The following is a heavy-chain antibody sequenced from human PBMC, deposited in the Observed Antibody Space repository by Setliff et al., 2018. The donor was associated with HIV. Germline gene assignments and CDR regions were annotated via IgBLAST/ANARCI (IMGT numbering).Heavy chain of an antibody. V-gene: IGHV4-61*02. CDR3: ARQDQYDDSGYYVGFYGMDV. J-gene: IGHJ6*02. Sequence: LSLTCTVSGGSISSSSYYWTWIRQPAGKGLEWIGRIYTTGSTNYSPSLKSRVTISVDTSKNQFSLKLSSVTAADTAVYYCARQDQYDDSGYYVGFYGMDVWGQGITVTVSS. D-gene: IGHD3-22*01. CDR2: IYTTGST. CDR1: GGSISSSSYY.